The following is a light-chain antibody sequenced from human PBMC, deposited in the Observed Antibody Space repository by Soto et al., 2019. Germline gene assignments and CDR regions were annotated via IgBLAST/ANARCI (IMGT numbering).Light chain of an antibody. CDR2: GTS. CDR1: RSVSSSY. Sequence: EIVLTQSPGTLSLSPGERATLSCRASRSVSSSYLVWYQQKPGQAPRLLIHGTSSRATGIPDRFNGSGSGTDFTLTVSRLEPEDFAVYYCQHYGSSTMYTFGQGTKLEIK. J-gene: IGKJ2*01. CDR3: QHYGSSTMYT. V-gene: IGKV3-20*01.